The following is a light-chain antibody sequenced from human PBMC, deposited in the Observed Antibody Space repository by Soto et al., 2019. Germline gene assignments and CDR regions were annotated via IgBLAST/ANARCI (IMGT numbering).Light chain of an antibody. J-gene: IGKJ1*01. CDR3: QNYNRAPRT. Sequence: DVVMTKTQIYLSVAPGQPASISCKSSQSLLHITGGTFLFWYLQKPGQSPQLLIYAASTLESGVPSRFSGLGSGTDFALTISSLQPEDVATYYCQNYNRAPRTVGQGTKVDIK. CDR2: AAS. CDR1: QSLLHITGGTF. V-gene: IGKV2-29*01.